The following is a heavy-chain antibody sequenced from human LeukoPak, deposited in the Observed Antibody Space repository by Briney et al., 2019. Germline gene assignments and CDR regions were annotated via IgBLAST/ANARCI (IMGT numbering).Heavy chain of an antibody. Sequence: SETLSLTCTVSGGSISSYYWSWIRQPPGKGLEWIRYISYSGGTNYNPSLKSRVTISVDTSKNQFSLKLSSVTAADTAVYYCARGDYYDSSGYYLHYWGQGTLVTVSS. V-gene: IGHV4-59*08. CDR1: GGSISSYY. J-gene: IGHJ4*02. CDR3: ARGDYYDSSGYYLHY. CDR2: ISYSGGT. D-gene: IGHD3-22*01.